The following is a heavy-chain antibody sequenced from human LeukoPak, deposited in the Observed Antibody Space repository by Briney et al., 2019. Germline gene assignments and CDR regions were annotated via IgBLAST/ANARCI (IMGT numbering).Heavy chain of an antibody. CDR2: ISSSSSYI. CDR3: ARDSGGSSWDFDY. D-gene: IGHD2-2*01. CDR1: GFTFSSYS. V-gene: IGHV3-21*01. Sequence: GGSLRLSCAASGFTFSSYSMDWVRQAPGKGLEWVSSISSSSSYIYYADSVKGRFTISRDNAKNSLYLQMNSLRAEDTAVYYCARDSGGSSWDFDYWGQGTLVTVSS. J-gene: IGHJ4*02.